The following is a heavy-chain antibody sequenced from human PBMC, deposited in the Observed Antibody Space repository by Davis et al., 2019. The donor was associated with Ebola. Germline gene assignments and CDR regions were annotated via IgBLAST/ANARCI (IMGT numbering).Heavy chain of an antibody. CDR2: IKQDGSEK. V-gene: IGHV3-7*01. CDR1: GFTFSSYW. CDR3: ARDSTYYDILTGYYRGRWFDP. J-gene: IGHJ5*02. Sequence: GGSLRLSCAASGFTFSSYWMSWVRQAPGKGLEWVANIKQDGSEKYYVDSVKGRFTISRDNAKNSLYLQMNSLRAEDTAVYYCARDSTYYDILTGYYRGRWFDPWGQGTLVTVSS. D-gene: IGHD3-9*01.